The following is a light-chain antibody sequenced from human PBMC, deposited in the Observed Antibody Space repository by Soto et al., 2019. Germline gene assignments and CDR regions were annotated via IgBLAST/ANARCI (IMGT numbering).Light chain of an antibody. CDR2: GNK. V-gene: IGLV1-40*01. CDR1: SSNIGAGYD. J-gene: IGLJ1*01. Sequence: QSVLTQPPSVSGAPGQRVTISCTGSSSNIGAGYDVHWYQQRPGTAPKLPIYGNKNRPSGVPDRFPGSKSGTSASLAITGLQAEDEADYYCQSYDSSLSVSYVFGTGTKVTVL. CDR3: QSYDSSLSVSYV.